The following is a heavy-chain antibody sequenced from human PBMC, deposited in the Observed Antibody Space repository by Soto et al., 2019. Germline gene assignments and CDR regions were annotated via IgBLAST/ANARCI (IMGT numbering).Heavy chain of an antibody. V-gene: IGHV1-18*01. CDR1: GYTFLNYD. D-gene: IGHD5-12*01. CDR3: GRKGYIGNFGLDV. Sequence: QVQLVQSGAEVKRPGASVKVSCKASGYTFLNYDVAWVRRAPGQGLEWLGWISISKGKTYYEQRLQGRVTMTTDTATTTAYMEVTSLRSDDTAVYFCGRKGYIGNFGLDVSGQGTTVTVSS. CDR2: ISISKGKT. J-gene: IGHJ6*02.